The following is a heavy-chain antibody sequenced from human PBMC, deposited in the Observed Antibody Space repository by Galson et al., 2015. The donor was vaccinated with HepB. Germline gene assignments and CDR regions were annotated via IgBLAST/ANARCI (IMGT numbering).Heavy chain of an antibody. V-gene: IGHV1-18*01. CDR1: GYTFTSYG. CDR3: ARVYCSSTSCYYITRN. Sequence: SVKVSCKASGYTFTSYGISWVRQAPGQGLEWMGWISAYNGNTNYAQKLQGRVTMTTDTSTSTAYMELRSLRSDDTAVYYCARVYCSSTSCYYITRNWGQGTLVTVSS. D-gene: IGHD2-2*01. CDR2: ISAYNGNT. J-gene: IGHJ4*02.